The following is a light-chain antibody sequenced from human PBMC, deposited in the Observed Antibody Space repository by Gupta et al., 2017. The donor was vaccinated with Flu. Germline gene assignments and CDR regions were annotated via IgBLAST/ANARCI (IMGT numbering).Light chain of an antibody. CDR3: MQRLEFPFT. CDR1: HSPWHSEDGNTY. CDR2: TGF. Sequence: LSLPVSPGEPASISCRSSHSPWHSEDGNTYVDWYLQKPGKSPPLLVYTGFYRAFGVPDRFSGSGSGTDFTLKISRVEAEDVGIYYCMQRLEFPFTFGQGT. V-gene: IGKV2-40*01. J-gene: IGKJ2*01.